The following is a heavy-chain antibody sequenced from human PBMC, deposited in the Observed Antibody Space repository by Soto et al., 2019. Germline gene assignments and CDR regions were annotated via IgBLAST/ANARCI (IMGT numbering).Heavy chain of an antibody. CDR2: IDHSGST. CDR3: ARVDTAMGYYSDY. Sequence: SETLSLTCAVSGGSISSGGYSWSWIRQPPGKGLEWIAYIDHSGSTYYNPSLKSRVTMPVDRSRNQFSLKLSSVTAADTAVYYCARVDTAMGYYSDYWGQGTLVTVSS. CDR1: GGSISSGGYS. D-gene: IGHD5-18*01. J-gene: IGHJ4*02. V-gene: IGHV4-30-2*01.